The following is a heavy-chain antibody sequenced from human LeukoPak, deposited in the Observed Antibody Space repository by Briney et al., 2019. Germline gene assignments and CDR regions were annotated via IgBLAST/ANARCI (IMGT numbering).Heavy chain of an antibody. V-gene: IGHV4-59*01. CDR3: ARVMKGGVVPAALDY. CDR1: GGSISSYY. Sequence: SETLSLTCTVSGGSISSYYWSWIRQPPGKGLEWIGYIYYSGSTNYNPSLKSRVTISVDTSKNQFSLKLSSVTAADTAVYYCARVMKGGVVPAALDYWGQGTLVTVSS. CDR2: IYYSGST. D-gene: IGHD2-2*01. J-gene: IGHJ4*02.